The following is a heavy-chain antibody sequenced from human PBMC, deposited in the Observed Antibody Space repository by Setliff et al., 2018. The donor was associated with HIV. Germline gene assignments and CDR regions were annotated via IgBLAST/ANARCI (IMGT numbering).Heavy chain of an antibody. V-gene: IGHV4-59*11. CDR1: GPSINIHY. J-gene: IGHJ4*02. D-gene: IGHD4-17*01. CDR3: AKGAGFYGDYTFDH. CDR2: IYSTGST. Sequence: SETLSLTCTVSGPSINIHYWSWIRQSPGKGFEWFGYIYSTGSTNYNPSLQSRVTISMVESRNQFTLKVTSVPAADTAVHYGAKGAGFYGDYTFDHWGQGRQVTVSS.